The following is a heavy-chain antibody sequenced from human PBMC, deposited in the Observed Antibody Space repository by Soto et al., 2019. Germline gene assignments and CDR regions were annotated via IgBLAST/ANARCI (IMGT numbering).Heavy chain of an antibody. Sequence: GGSLRLSCAASGLSFSSYAMSWVRQSPGKGLEWVSIMSGSGGTTFYADSVKGRFTISRADSNNTVYLQMNSLRAEDTAVYYCARGHYDFWSGYSGYYYYGMDGWGQGSTGTVSS. CDR3: ARGHYDFWSGYSGYYYYGMDG. D-gene: IGHD3-3*01. V-gene: IGHV3-23*01. CDR2: MSGSGGTT. J-gene: IGHJ6*02. CDR1: GLSFSSYA.